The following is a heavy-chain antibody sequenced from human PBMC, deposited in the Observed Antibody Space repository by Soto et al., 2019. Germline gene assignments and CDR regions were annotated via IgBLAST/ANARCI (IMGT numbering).Heavy chain of an antibody. J-gene: IGHJ4*02. CDR1: GFTFSSYA. Sequence: GGSLRLSCSASGFTFSSYAMHWVRQAPGKGLEYVSAISSNGGSTYYADSVKGRFTISRDNSKNTLYLQMSSLRAEDTAVYYCVKRRSIAAIGTFVYWGQGTLVTVSS. V-gene: IGHV3-64D*06. D-gene: IGHD6-6*01. CDR2: ISSNGGST. CDR3: VKRRSIAAIGTFVY.